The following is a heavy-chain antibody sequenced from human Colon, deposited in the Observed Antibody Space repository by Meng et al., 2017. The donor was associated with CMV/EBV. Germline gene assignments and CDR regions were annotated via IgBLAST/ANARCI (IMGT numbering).Heavy chain of an antibody. V-gene: IGHV3-23*01. CDR2: ISESGDYA. Sequence: AASGFTFNTYAMHWVRQAPGKGLEWVSVISESGDYANYAETVNGRFTISRDNSRNTVYLQMNSLRAEDTAVYSCAKPYAYGDYSFDSWGQGTLVTVSS. CDR3: AKPYAYGDYSFDS. J-gene: IGHJ4*02. D-gene: IGHD4-17*01. CDR1: GFTFNTYA.